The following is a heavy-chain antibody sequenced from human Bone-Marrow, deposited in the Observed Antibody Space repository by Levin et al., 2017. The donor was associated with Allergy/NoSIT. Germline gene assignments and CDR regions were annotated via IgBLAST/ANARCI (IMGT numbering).Heavy chain of an antibody. CDR1: GFTFRHYT. D-gene: IGHD3-22*01. V-gene: IGHV3-48*02. Sequence: GESLKISCAASGFTFRHYTMNWVRQAPGKGLEWVSCITSSGDSTYYAYSVKGRFTISRDNAKNSLYLQLNRLRDEDTAMYYCARDPARGYYDSSGYSGDNWGQGTLVTVSS. CDR3: ARDPARGYYDSSGYSGDN. CDR2: ITSSGDST. J-gene: IGHJ4*02.